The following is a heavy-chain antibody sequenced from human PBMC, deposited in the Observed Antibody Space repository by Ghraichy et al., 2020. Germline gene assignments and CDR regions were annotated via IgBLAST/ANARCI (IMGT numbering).Heavy chain of an antibody. V-gene: IGHV3-7*03. Sequence: GESLKISCAASGFPFNKFWMTWVRQAPGKGLEWVANINDDAKERYYVDSVKGRFTISRDNAKNSLYLQMNSLRVEDTAVYYCARDPTYGALDYWGQGILVTVSS. J-gene: IGHJ4*02. CDR3: ARDPTYGALDY. CDR2: INDDAKER. CDR1: GFPFNKFW. D-gene: IGHD4-17*01.